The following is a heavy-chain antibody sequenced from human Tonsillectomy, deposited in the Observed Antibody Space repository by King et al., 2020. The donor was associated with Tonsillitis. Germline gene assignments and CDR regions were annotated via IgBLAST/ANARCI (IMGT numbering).Heavy chain of an antibody. V-gene: IGHV3-21*01. CDR3: ARDAPHYDFWSGCQDY. D-gene: IGHD3-3*01. CDR2: ISSSSSYI. CDR1: GFTFSSYS. J-gene: IGHJ4*02. Sequence: VQLVESGGGLVKPGGSLRLSCAASGFTFSSYSMNWVRQAPGKGLEWVSSISSSSSYIYYAYSVKGRFTISRGNSKNSLYLEMNGLRAEDTAVYYCARDAPHYDFWSGCQDYWGQGTLVTVSS.